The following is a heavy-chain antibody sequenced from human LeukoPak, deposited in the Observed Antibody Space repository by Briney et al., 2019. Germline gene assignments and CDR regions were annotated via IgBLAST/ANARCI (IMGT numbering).Heavy chain of an antibody. V-gene: IGHV4-34*01. D-gene: IGHD4-17*01. Sequence: SETLSLTCAVYGGSFSGYYWSWIRQPPGKGLEWIGEINHSGSTNYNPSLKSRVTISVDTSKNQFSLKLSSVTAADTAVYYCASTTVTTRGYYFDYWGQGTLVTVPS. CDR1: GGSFSGYY. J-gene: IGHJ4*02. CDR2: INHSGST. CDR3: ASTTVTTRGYYFDY.